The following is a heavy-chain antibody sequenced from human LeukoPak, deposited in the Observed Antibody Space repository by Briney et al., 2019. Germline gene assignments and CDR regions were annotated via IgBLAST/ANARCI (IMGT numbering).Heavy chain of an antibody. Sequence: KPSDTLSLTCAVYGGSFSGFYWSWIRQPPGKGLEYIGYNYYSGITDYNPSLKSRLTISVDTSKNQFSLKLNSVTAADTAMYYCARQHDGSGWPNWFDPWGQGTLVTVSS. J-gene: IGHJ5*02. CDR2: NYYSGIT. V-gene: IGHV4-59*08. CDR1: GGSFSGFY. D-gene: IGHD6-19*01. CDR3: ARQHDGSGWPNWFDP.